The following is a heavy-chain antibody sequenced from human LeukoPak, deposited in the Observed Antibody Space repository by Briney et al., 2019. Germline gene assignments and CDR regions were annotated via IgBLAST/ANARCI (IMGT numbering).Heavy chain of an antibody. CDR2: IKPDGSEK. Sequence: GGSLRLSCAASGFTFSSYAMHWVRQAPGKGLEWVANIKPDGSEKNYVDSVKGRFTISRDNAKSSLYLQMNSLRVEDTAVYYCARDPSAGSESWGQGTLVAVSS. V-gene: IGHV3-7*01. CDR1: GFTFSSYA. CDR3: ARDPSAGSES. J-gene: IGHJ4*02. D-gene: IGHD6-25*01.